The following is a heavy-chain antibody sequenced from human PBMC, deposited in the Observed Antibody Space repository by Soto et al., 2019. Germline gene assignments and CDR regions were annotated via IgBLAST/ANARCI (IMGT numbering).Heavy chain of an antibody. D-gene: IGHD3-22*01. CDR3: ARSRDLYYDSSGYAL. CDR2: IYPGDSDT. V-gene: IGHV5-51*01. CDR1: GYSFTSYW. J-gene: IGHJ4*02. Sequence: GESLKISCKGSGYSFTSYWICWVRQMPWKGLEWMGIIYPGDSDTRYSPSFQGQVTISADKSISTAYLQWSSLKASDTAMYYCARSRDLYYDSSGYALWGQGTLVTVSS.